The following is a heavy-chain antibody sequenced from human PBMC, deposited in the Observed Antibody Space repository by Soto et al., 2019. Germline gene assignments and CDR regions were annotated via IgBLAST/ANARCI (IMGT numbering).Heavy chain of an antibody. V-gene: IGHV4-59*08. CDR1: GASISSYY. CDR3: ARQFCGGDCPRWYFDL. J-gene: IGHJ2*01. D-gene: IGHD2-21*01. Sequence: QVQLQESGPGLVKPSETLSLTCTVSGASISSYYWSWIRQPPGKGLEWIGNIYYSGRTNYNPSLKSRVTISVDTSKNQFSLKLSSVTAADTAVYYCARQFCGGDCPRWYFDLWGRGTLVTVSS. CDR2: IYYSGRT.